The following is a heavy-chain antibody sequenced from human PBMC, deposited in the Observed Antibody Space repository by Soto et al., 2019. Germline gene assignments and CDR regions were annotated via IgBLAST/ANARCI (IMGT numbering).Heavy chain of an antibody. D-gene: IGHD3-16*01. J-gene: IGHJ4*02. Sequence: ASVKVSCKASGYTFTGYYMHWVRQAPGQGLEWMGWINPNSGGTNYAQKFQGWVTMTRDTSISTAYMELSRLRSDDTAVYYCARPHYDYVWGSLYYWGQGTLVTAPQ. V-gene: IGHV1-2*04. CDR2: INPNSGGT. CDR3: ARPHYDYVWGSLYY. CDR1: GYTFTGYY.